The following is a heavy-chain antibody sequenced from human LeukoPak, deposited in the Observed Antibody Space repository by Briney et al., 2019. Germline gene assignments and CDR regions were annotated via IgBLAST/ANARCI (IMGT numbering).Heavy chain of an antibody. D-gene: IGHD7-27*01. V-gene: IGHV1-18*04. CDR3: ARESPGDFDY. Sequence: ASVKVSCKASGYTFTRYLMHWVRQAPGQGLEWMGWISAYNGDTNYAQKVRGRVTMTTDTSTSAAYMELRSLRSDDTAVYYCARESPGDFDYWGQGTLVTVSS. CDR1: GYTFTRYL. CDR2: ISAYNGDT. J-gene: IGHJ4*02.